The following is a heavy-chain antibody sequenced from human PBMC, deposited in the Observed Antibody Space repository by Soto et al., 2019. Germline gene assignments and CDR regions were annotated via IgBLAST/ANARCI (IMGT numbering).Heavy chain of an antibody. D-gene: IGHD3-16*02. CDR1: GFTFSSYA. CDR2: ISGSGGST. CDR3: AKDLMITFGGVIVPPHDY. Sequence: GGSLRLSCAASGFTFSSYAMSWVRQAPGKGLEWVSAISGSGGSTYYADSVKGRFTISRDNSKNTLHLQMNSLRAEDTAVYYCAKDLMITFGGVIVPPHDYWGQGTLVTVSS. V-gene: IGHV3-23*01. J-gene: IGHJ4*02.